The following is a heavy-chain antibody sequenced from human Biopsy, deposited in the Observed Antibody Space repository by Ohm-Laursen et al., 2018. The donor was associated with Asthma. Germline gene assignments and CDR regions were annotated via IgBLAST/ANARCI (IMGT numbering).Heavy chain of an antibody. J-gene: IGHJ6*02. D-gene: IGHD3-10*01. Sequence: SVKVSCKTSGYTFSSAGITWVRQVPGQGLEWMGWISVYNGNTKVAQKLQDRVTMITDTSTSTAYMELGSLRSDDTAVYFCARAVDYSHYYGIDVWGQGTTVTVS. CDR1: GYTFSSAG. CDR2: ISVYNGNT. CDR3: ARAVDYSHYYGIDV. V-gene: IGHV1-18*01.